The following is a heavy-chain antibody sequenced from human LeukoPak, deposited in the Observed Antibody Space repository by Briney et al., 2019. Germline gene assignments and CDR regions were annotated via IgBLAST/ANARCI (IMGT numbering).Heavy chain of an antibody. CDR1: GFTFSSYA. CDR2: ISGSGGST. D-gene: IGHD3-10*01. J-gene: IGHJ4*02. CDR3: AKYRLGGTMVRGVWFDY. V-gene: IGHV3-23*01. Sequence: GSLRLSCAASGFTFSSYAMSWVRQAPGKGLEWVSAISGSGGSTYYADSVKGRFTISRDNSKNTLYLQMNSLRAEDTAVYYCAKYRLGGTMVRGVWFDYWGQGTLVTVSS.